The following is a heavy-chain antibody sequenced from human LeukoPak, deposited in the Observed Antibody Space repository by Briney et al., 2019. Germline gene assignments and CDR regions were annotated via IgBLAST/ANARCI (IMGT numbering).Heavy chain of an antibody. J-gene: IGHJ4*02. CDR3: TRESGACSPFGF. CDR1: GGSIITTNW. CDR2: VHLNGAT. D-gene: IGHD2-21*02. V-gene: IGHV4-4*02. Sequence: TSETLSLTCAVSGGSIITTNWWSWVRQPPGKGLEWIGEVHLNGATNYNPSLESRVSMSIDKSKNHLSLELSSVTAADTAMYYCTRESGACSPFGFWGQGTLVTVSS.